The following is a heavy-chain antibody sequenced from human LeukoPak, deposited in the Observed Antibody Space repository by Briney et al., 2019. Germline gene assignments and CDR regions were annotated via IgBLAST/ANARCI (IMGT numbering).Heavy chain of an antibody. CDR1: GGSISSYS. D-gene: IGHD3-3*01. Sequence: SETLSLTCTVSGGSISSYSRRWIRQPPGKGLEWIGRIYTNGSTNYNPSPKSRVTMSVDTSKNQFSLKLSSVTAADTAVYYCARDTQQDFWSGYYTWFDPWGQGTLVTVSS. CDR2: IYTNGST. V-gene: IGHV4-4*07. J-gene: IGHJ5*02. CDR3: ARDTQQDFWSGYYTWFDP.